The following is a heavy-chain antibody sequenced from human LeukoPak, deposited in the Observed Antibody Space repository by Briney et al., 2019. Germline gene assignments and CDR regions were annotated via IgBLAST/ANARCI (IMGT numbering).Heavy chain of an antibody. Sequence: NPSETLSLTCAVYGGSFSGYYWSWIRQPPGKGLEWIGSIYYSGSTYYNPSLKSRVTISVDTSKNQFSLKLSSVTAADTAVYYCARGRGATVTTSSFSYYMGVWGKGTTVTVSS. CDR2: IYYSGST. D-gene: IGHD4-11*01. J-gene: IGHJ6*03. CDR1: GGSFSGYY. CDR3: ARGRGATVTTSSFSYYMGV. V-gene: IGHV4-34*01.